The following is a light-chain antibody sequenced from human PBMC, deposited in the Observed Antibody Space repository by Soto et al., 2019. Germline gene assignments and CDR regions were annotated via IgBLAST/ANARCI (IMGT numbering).Light chain of an antibody. CDR2: DAS. V-gene: IGKV1-5*01. CDR1: QDVGNW. Sequence: DIQMTQSPSSLSASVGDRVTITCRASQDVGNWLAWYQQKPGKAPKLLIYDASTLQSGVPSRFSGSGSGTEFTLSISSLEPADFATYYCQQYNSYLFGPGTKLEIK. J-gene: IGKJ3*01. CDR3: QQYNSYL.